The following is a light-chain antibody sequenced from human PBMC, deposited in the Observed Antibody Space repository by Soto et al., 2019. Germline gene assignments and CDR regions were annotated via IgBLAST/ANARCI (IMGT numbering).Light chain of an antibody. Sequence: QSVSESPGKTVTISCTGSSGSIGSDSVQWFQQRPGSAPTTVIFEDNQRPSGVSDRFSGSVDSSSNSASLTISGLQTEDEADYYCQSYDRNNVNVVFGGGTKVTVL. J-gene: IGLJ2*01. V-gene: IGLV6-57*02. CDR3: QSYDRNNVNVV. CDR1: SGSIGSDS. CDR2: EDN.